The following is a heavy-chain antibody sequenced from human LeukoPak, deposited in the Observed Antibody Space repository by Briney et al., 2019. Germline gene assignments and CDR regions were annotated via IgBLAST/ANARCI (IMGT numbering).Heavy chain of an antibody. D-gene: IGHD6-19*01. CDR1: GFTVSSNY. V-gene: IGHV3-53*01. CDR3: AKDPGIAVAGPTSFDY. Sequence: GGSLRLSCAASGFTVSSNYMSWVRQAPGKGLEWVSVIFSGGNTYYADSVKGRFTISRDNSKNTLYLQMNSLRAEDTALYYCAKDPGIAVAGPTSFDYWGQGTLVTVSS. J-gene: IGHJ4*02. CDR2: IFSGGNT.